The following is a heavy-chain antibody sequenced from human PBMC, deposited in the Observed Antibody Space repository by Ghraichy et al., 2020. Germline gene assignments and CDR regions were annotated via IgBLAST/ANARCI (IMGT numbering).Heavy chain of an antibody. J-gene: IGHJ4*02. D-gene: IGHD4-23*01. CDR3: ARATLVSYFDY. V-gene: IGHV4-39*01. CDR2: IYYSGST. CDR1: GGSISSSSYY. Sequence: SQTLSLTCTVSGGSISSSSYYWGWIRQPPGKGLEWIGSIYYSGSTYYNPSLKSRVTISVDTSKNQFSLKLSSVTAADTAVYYCARATLVSYFDYWGQGTLVTVSS.